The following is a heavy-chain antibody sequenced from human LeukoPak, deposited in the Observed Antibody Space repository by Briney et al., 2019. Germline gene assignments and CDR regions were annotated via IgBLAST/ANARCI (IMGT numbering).Heavy chain of an antibody. CDR3: ARSRGIAAAGVFDY. CDR1: GGSISSGGYY. V-gene: IGHV4-61*08. J-gene: IGHJ4*02. CDR2: IYYSGST. D-gene: IGHD6-13*01. Sequence: SETLSLTCTVSGGSISSGGYYWSWIRQHPGTGLEWIGYIYYSGSTNYNPSLKSRVTISVDTSKNQFSLKLSSVTAADTAVYYCARSRGIAAAGVFDYWGQGTLVTVSS.